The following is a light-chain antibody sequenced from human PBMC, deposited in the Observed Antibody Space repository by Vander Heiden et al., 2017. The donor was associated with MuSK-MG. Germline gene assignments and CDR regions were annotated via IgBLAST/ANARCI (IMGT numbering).Light chain of an antibody. J-gene: IGKJ1*01. CDR3: QQYVSSPWT. V-gene: IGKV3-20*01. CDR1: QRVSSIY. CDR2: GAS. Sequence: EIVLTQSPGTLSLSTGERATLSCRSSQRVSSIYLAWYQQKPGQAPRLLIYGASSMATGIPDRFSGSGSGTDFTLTISRLEPEDFAVYYCQQYVSSPWTFGRGTKVEIQ.